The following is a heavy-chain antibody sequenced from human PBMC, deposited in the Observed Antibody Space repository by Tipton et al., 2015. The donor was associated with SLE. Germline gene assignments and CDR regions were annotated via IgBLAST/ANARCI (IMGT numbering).Heavy chain of an antibody. CDR3: ARRLGSSGFDY. J-gene: IGHJ4*02. CDR2: IYYSGST. Sequence: LSCTVSGGSISSYYWSWIRQPPGKGLEWIGYIYYSGSTNYNPSLKSRVTISVDTSKNQFSLKLSSVTAADTAVYYCARRLGSSGFDYWGQGTLVTVSS. V-gene: IGHV4-59*08. D-gene: IGHD3-22*01. CDR1: GGSISSYY.